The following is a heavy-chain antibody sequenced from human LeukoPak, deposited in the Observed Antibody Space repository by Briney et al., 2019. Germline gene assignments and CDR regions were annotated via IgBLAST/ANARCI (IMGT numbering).Heavy chain of an antibody. Sequence: SGTLSLTCTVSGGSISSYYWSWIRQTPGKGLEWIGYIYYSGSTNYNPSLKSRVTISVDTSKNQFSLKLSSVTAADTAVYYCAIERRDSNWALPRYFDLWGRGTLVTVSS. CDR3: AIERRDSNWALPRYFDL. V-gene: IGHV4-59*01. CDR1: GGSISSYY. J-gene: IGHJ2*01. D-gene: IGHD4-11*01. CDR2: IYYSGST.